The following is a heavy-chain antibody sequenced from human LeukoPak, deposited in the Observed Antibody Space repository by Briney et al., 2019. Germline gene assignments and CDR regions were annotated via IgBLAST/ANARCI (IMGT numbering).Heavy chain of an antibody. V-gene: IGHV4-4*09. J-gene: IGHJ4*02. CDR3: ATSNDAKIAPFDS. Sequence: SETLSLTCTVSGVSMSAYQWSWVRQPPEKGLEWIGCINTKGETSYNPSLKSRVTTSVDTSKSQFSLRLTSVTAADTAVYYCATSNDAKIAPFDSWGPGKLVTVSS. D-gene: IGHD2-21*01. CDR1: GVSMSAYQ. CDR2: INTKGET.